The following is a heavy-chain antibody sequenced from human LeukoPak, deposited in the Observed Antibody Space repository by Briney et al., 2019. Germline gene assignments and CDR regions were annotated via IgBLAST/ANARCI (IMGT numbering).Heavy chain of an antibody. Sequence: GASVKVSCKASGYTLTDYYMHWVRQAPGQGLEWMGRINPNSGGTNYAQKFQGRVTMTRDTSISTAYMELSRLRSDDTAVYYCARAYGSGSYYYWFDPWGQGTLVTVSS. CDR3: ARAYGSGSYYYWFDP. D-gene: IGHD3-10*01. J-gene: IGHJ5*02. V-gene: IGHV1-2*06. CDR2: INPNSGGT. CDR1: GYTLTDYY.